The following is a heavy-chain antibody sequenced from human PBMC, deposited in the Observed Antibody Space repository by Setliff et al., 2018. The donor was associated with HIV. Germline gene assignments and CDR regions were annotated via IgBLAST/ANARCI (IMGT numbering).Heavy chain of an antibody. J-gene: IGHJ3*02. V-gene: IGHV3-15*01. CDR3: TTLLSGVGTDVCDI. D-gene: IGHD2-15*01. Sequence: PGGSLRLSCAGSGFTFRNAWMSWIRQATGKGMEWVARLKSNAEGGTADYAAPVRRRFAISRDDSKNTLYLLMNSLKVEDTAVYYCTTLLSGVGTDVCDIWGQGTMVTVSS. CDR2: LKSNAEGGTA. CDR1: GFTFRNAW.